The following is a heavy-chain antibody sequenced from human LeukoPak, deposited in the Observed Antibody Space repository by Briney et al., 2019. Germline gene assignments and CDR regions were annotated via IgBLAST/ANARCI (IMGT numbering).Heavy chain of an antibody. Sequence: GASVKVSCKASGYTFTSYDINWVRQATGQGLEWMGWMNPNSGNTCYAQKFQGRVTMTRNTSISTAYMELSSLRSEDTAVYYCATSSWYSSKAFDYWGQGTLVTVSS. CDR3: ATSSWYSSKAFDY. CDR1: GYTFTSYD. J-gene: IGHJ4*02. CDR2: MNPNSGNT. V-gene: IGHV1-8*01. D-gene: IGHD6-13*01.